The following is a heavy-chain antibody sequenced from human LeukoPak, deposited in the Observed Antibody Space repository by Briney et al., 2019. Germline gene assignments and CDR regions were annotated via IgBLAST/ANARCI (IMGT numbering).Heavy chain of an antibody. Sequence: SVTLSLTCTLSGGSISSYYWSWIRQPPGKGLEWIGYIYYSGSTNYNPSLKSRVTISVDTSKNQFSLKLNSVTAADTGVYYCARGAAAGTRYFDLWGRGTLVTVSS. CDR2: IYYSGST. D-gene: IGHD6-13*01. J-gene: IGHJ2*01. CDR1: GGSISSYY. V-gene: IGHV4-59*08. CDR3: ARGAAAGTRYFDL.